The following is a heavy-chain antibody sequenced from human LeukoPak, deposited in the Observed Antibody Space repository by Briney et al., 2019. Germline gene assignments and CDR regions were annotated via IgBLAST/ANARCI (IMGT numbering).Heavy chain of an antibody. CDR2: INHSGYT. CDR3: TRAVAGHPD. CDR1: GVPFSNYY. J-gene: IGHJ4*02. Sequence: PSETLSLTCAVSGVPFSNYYWSWVRQSPRQGLEWIGEINHSGYTNYNPSLKSRVTMSMDTSENQFSLRLTSVTAADAGVYYCTRAVAGHPDWGQGTLVTVSS. D-gene: IGHD6-19*01. V-gene: IGHV4-34*01.